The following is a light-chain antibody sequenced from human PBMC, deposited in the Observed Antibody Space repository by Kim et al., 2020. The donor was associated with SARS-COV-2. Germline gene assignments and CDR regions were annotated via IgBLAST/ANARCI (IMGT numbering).Light chain of an antibody. CDR1: QSVSSSY. CDR3: KQYGSSPRT. CDR2: AAS. Sequence: SPGERATLSCGASQSVSSSYLAWYQQKPGQAPRLLIYAASTRATGIPDRFSGSGSGTDFTLTISRREPEDFAVYYCKQYGSSPRTFVQGTKVEIK. J-gene: IGKJ1*01. V-gene: IGKV3-20*01.